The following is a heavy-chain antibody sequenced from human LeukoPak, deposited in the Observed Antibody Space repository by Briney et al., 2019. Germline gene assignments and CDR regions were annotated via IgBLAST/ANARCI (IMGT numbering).Heavy chain of an antibody. J-gene: IGHJ4*02. V-gene: IGHV1-2*06. Sequence: ASVKVSCKASGYTFTGYYMHWVRQAPGQGLEWMGRINPNSGGTNYAQKFQGRVTMTRDTSISTAYTELSRLRSDDTAVYYCARAIGYDFWSGYYVFDYWGQGTLVTVSS. D-gene: IGHD3-3*01. CDR2: INPNSGGT. CDR3: ARAIGYDFWSGYYVFDY. CDR1: GYTFTGYY.